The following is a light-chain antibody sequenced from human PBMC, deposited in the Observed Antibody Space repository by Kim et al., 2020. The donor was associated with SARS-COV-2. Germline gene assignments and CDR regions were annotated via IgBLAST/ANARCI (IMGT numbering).Light chain of an antibody. CDR1: SGRLASNY. CDR3: QSYDSSANWV. CDR2: EDN. J-gene: IGLJ3*02. Sequence: PVTRSGTRGSGRLASNYVQWYQQRPGSSPTTVIYEDNQRPSGVPDRFSGSIDRSSNSASLTISGLKTEDEADYCCQSYDSSANWVFGGGTQLTVL. V-gene: IGLV6-57*01.